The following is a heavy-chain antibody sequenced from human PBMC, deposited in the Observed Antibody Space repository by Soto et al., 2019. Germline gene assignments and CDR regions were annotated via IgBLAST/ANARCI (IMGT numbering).Heavy chain of an antibody. CDR3: ARTIYYYYYYMDV. D-gene: IGHD3-3*01. Sequence: QVQLVQSGAEVKKPGASVKVSCKASGYTFTSYGISWVRQAPGQGQEWLGWISAYNGNTNYAQKLQGRGTMTTDTATSTAYRELRSMRSDDTAVYYCARTIYYYYYYMDVWGKGTTVTVSS. J-gene: IGHJ6*03. CDR2: ISAYNGNT. CDR1: GYTFTSYG. V-gene: IGHV1-18*01.